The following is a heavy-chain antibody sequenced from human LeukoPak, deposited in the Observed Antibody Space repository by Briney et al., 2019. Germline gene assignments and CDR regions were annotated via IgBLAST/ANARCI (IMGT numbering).Heavy chain of an antibody. Sequence: PGGSLRLSCGASGCNVSHHLMTWVRQTPGKGLEWVSIIFSGGNTDYTDSVKGRFTISRDNSKNTVYLQLDRLRAEDTVVYFCARDGGWPGYLDIWGQGTVVTVSS. J-gene: IGHJ3*02. CDR2: IFSGGNT. CDR3: ARDGGWPGYLDI. V-gene: IGHV3-53*01. D-gene: IGHD6-25*01. CDR1: GCNVSHHL.